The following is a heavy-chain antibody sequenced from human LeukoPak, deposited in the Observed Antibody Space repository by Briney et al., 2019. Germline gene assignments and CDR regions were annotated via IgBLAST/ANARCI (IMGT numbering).Heavy chain of an antibody. V-gene: IGHV4-39*01. CDR2: IYYSGST. D-gene: IGHD4-17*01. CDR3: ARVNGDYVRGVSDY. CDR1: GVSISSSSYY. Sequence: SETLSLTCTVSGVSISSSSYYWGWIRQPPGKGLEWIGSIYYSGSTYYNPSLKSRVTISVDTSKNQFSLKLSSVTAADTAVYYCARVNGDYVRGVSDYWGQGTLVTVSS. J-gene: IGHJ4*02.